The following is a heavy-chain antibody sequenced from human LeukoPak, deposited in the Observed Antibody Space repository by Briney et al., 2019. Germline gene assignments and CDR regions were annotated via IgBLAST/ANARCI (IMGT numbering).Heavy chain of an antibody. CDR1: GYTFTSYG. CDR2: ISADNGNT. CDR3: ARGSPLDYDFWSGYYWALFDY. J-gene: IGHJ4*02. V-gene: IGHV1-18*01. Sequence: ASVKVSCKPSGYTFTSYGTSWVRPTPGQGLEWMGWISADNGNTNSAQKPQGRVTMTTDTSTSTAYMELRSLRSDDTAVYYCARGSPLDYDFWSGYYWALFDYWGQGTLVTVSS. D-gene: IGHD3-3*01.